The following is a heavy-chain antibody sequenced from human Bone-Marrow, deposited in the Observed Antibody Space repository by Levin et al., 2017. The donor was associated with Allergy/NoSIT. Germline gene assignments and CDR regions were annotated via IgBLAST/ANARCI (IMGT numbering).Heavy chain of an antibody. V-gene: IGHV3-11*01. D-gene: IGHD3-3*01. J-gene: IGHJ6*02. CDR1: GFTFSDYY. CDR2: ISSSGETI. CDR3: AREGFWSGYFDGMDV. Sequence: GESLKISCAASGFTFSDYYMSWIRQAPGKGLAWVAFISSSGETISYADSVKGRFTISRDNANNSLYLQMNSLRGEDTAVYYCAREGFWSGYFDGMDVWGQGTTVTVSS.